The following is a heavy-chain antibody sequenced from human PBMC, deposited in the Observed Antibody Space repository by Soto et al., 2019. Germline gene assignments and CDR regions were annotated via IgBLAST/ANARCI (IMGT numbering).Heavy chain of an antibody. CDR3: ARDYVYSGWYNDY. J-gene: IGHJ4*02. V-gene: IGHV3-30-3*01. CDR2: ISYDGSNK. Sequence: QVPLVESGGGVVQPGRSLRLSCAASGFTFSSYAMHWVRQAPGKGLEWVAVISYDGSNKYYADSVKGRFTISRDNSKNTLYLQMNSLRAEDTAVYYCARDYVYSGWYNDYWGQGTLVTVSS. CDR1: GFTFSSYA. D-gene: IGHD6-19*01.